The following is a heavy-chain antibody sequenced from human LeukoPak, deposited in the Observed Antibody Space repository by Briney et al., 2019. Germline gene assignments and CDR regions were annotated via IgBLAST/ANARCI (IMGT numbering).Heavy chain of an antibody. CDR1: GYTFTSYY. CDR2: INPSGGST. CDR3: ARGPPPRYSSGWYGWYFDL. V-gene: IGHV1-46*01. Sequence: ASVKVSCKASGYTFTSYYMHWVRQAPGQGLEWMGIINPSGGSTSYAQEFQGRVTRTRDTSTSTVYMELSCLRSEGTAVYYWARGPPPRYSSGWYGWYFDLWGRGTLVTVSS. J-gene: IGHJ2*01. D-gene: IGHD6-19*01.